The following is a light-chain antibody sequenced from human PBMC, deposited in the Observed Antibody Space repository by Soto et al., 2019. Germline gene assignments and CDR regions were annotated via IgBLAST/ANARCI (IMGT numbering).Light chain of an antibody. CDR2: GAS. CDR1: QSVSSN. Sequence: EIVMTQSPASLSVSPGERATLSCRASQSVSSNLAWYQQQPGQAPRLLLFGASTRATGIPARFSGSGSGTEFTLTISSLQSEDFAVYYWQQYNSWPRAFGQGTKVEIK. J-gene: IGKJ1*01. CDR3: QQYNSWPRA. V-gene: IGKV3-15*01.